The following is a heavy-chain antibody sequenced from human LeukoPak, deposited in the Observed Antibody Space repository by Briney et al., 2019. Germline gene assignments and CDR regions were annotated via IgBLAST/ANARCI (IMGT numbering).Heavy chain of an antibody. CDR2: INAGNGNT. Sequence: ASVKVSCKASGYTFTSYAMHWVRQAPGQRLEWMGWINAGNGNTKYSQEFQGRVTITRDTSASTAYMELSSLRSEDMAVYYCARGRNGYYDSSGYFSYWGQGALVTVSS. CDR1: GYTFTSYA. V-gene: IGHV1-3*03. CDR3: ARGRNGYYDSSGYFSY. J-gene: IGHJ4*02. D-gene: IGHD3-22*01.